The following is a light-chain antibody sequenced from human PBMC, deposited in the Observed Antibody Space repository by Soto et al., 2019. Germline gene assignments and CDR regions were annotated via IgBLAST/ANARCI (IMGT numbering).Light chain of an antibody. CDR1: QSLSSSN. CDR2: HAS. V-gene: IGKV3-20*01. Sequence: EIVLTQSPGTLSLSPGERATLSCRASQSLSSSNLAWYQHKPGQAPRLLIYHASSRATGIPDRFSGSGSGTDFTLTISRLEPEDFAVYYCQQYDTSPWTFGQGTTVEVK. CDR3: QQYDTSPWT. J-gene: IGKJ1*01.